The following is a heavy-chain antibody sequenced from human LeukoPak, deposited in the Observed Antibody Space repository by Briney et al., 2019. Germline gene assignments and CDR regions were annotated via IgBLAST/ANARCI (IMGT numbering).Heavy chain of an antibody. CDR2: ISGSGGST. CDR3: AKIGEGNYGEYYFDY. V-gene: IGHV3-23*01. Sequence: GGSLRLSCAASGFTFSSYAMSWVRQAPGKGLEWVSAISGSGGSTYYADSVKGRFTISRDNSKNTLYLQMNSLRAEDTAVYYCAKIGEGNYGEYYFDYWGQGTLVTVSS. J-gene: IGHJ4*02. CDR1: GFTFSSYA. D-gene: IGHD3-10*01.